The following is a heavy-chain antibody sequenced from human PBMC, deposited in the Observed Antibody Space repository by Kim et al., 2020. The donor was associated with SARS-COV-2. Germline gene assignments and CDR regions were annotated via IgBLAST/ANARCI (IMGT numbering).Heavy chain of an antibody. V-gene: IGHV3-48*02. J-gene: IGHJ4*02. Sequence: GGSLRLSCAASGFTFSSYSMNWVRQAPGKGLEWVSCISSSRTIYYADSVKGRFTISSDNSKNSLYLQVNSLIDEDTAVYYCARDGYCSSTSCTDLDYWGAGTLVAVSS. CDR2: ISSSRTI. D-gene: IGHD2-2*03. CDR3: ARDGYCSSTSCTDLDY. CDR1: GFTFSSYS.